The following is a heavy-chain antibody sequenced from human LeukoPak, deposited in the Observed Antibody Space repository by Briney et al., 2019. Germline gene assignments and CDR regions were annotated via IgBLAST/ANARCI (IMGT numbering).Heavy chain of an antibody. Sequence: SQTLSLTCTVSGGSICSGDYYWSWIRQPPGKGLEWTGYIYYSGSIHCNPSLKIRVPISVDTSKTKFSLKPRYVTAPRTAVFFCARRRPRCGDFDIWGQGKMVTVSS. D-gene: IGHD4-17*01. CDR1: GGSICSGDYY. V-gene: IGHV4-30-4*08. CDR3: ARRRPRCGDFDI. J-gene: IGHJ3*02. CDR2: IYYSGSI.